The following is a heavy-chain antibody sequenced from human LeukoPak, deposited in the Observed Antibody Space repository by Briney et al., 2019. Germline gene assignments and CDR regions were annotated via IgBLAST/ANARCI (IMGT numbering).Heavy chain of an antibody. D-gene: IGHD4-17*01. CDR3: AGTVTTRRNYFDY. CDR1: GGSISSGGYY. CDR2: IHYSGST. Sequence: PSETLSLTCTVSGGSISSGGYYWSWIRQHPGKGLEWIGYIHYSGSTYYNPSLKSRVTISVDTSKNQFSLKLSSVTAADTAVYYCAGTVTTRRNYFDYWGQGTLVTVSS. V-gene: IGHV4-31*03. J-gene: IGHJ4*02.